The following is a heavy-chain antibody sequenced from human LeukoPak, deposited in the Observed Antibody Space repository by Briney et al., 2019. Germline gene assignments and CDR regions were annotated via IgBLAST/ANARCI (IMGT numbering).Heavy chain of an antibody. V-gene: IGHV3-33*01. CDR2: IWYDGSNK. CDR3: ASGGRFGELLPPGFDY. CDR1: GFTFSSYG. D-gene: IGHD3-10*01. J-gene: IGHJ4*02. Sequence: GGSLRLSCAASGFTFSSYGMHWVRQAPGKGLEWVAVIWYDGSNKYYADSVKGRFTISRDNSKNTLYLQMNSLRAEDTAVYYCASGGRFGELLPPGFDYWGQGTLVTVSS.